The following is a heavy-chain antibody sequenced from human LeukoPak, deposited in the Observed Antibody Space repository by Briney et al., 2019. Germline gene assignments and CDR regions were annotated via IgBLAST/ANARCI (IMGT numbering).Heavy chain of an antibody. D-gene: IGHD4-17*01. CDR1: GYTCTGYY. CDR2: INPNSGGT. CDR3: ARDLARAVTTSMGIR. Sequence: GASVKVSCKASGYTCTGYYMHWVRQATGQGLEWMGRINPNSGGTNYAQKFQGRVTMTRDTSISTAYMELSRLRSDDTAVYYCARDLARAVTTSMGIRWGQGTLVTVSS. J-gene: IGHJ4*02. V-gene: IGHV1-2*06.